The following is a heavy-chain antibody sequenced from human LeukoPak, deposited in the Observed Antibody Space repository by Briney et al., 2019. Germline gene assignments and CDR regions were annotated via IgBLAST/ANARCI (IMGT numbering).Heavy chain of an antibody. V-gene: IGHV1-8*01. D-gene: IGHD3-10*01. CDR3: ARAHTMVRGVMTFRY. CDR2: MNPNSGNT. CDR1: GYTFTSYD. Sequence: GASVKVSCKASGYTFTSYDINWVRQATGQGLEWMGWMNPNSGNTGYAQKFQGRATMTRNTSISTAYMELSSLRSEDTAVYYCARAHTMVRGVMTFRYWGQGTLVTVSS. J-gene: IGHJ4*02.